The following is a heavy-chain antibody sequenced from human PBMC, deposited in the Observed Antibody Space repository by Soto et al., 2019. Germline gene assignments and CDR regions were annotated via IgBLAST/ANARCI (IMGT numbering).Heavy chain of an antibody. CDR1: GFTFSNAW. J-gene: IGHJ4*02. D-gene: IGHD3-16*01. Sequence: PGGSLRLSCAASGFTFSNAWMNWVRQAPGKGLEWVSRLSSDGFGAAYADSVKGRFFISRDIARNTLFLQMNSLRADDTAVYYCARDLGGPDYWGRGTSVTVSS. CDR3: ARDLGGPDY. V-gene: IGHV3-74*03. CDR2: LSSDGFGA.